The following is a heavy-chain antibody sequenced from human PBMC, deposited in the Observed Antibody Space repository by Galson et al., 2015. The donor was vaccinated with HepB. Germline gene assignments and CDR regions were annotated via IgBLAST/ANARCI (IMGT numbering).Heavy chain of an antibody. CDR3: AKNSGSYFMSSANLDY. D-gene: IGHD1-26*01. CDR2: IKQDGSEK. Sequence: SLRLSCAASGFTFSSYWMTWVRQAPGKGLEWVANIKQDGSEKYYVDSVKGRFTISRDNAKNSLYLQMNSLRAEDTAVYYCAKNSGSYFMSSANLDYWGQGTLVTVSS. J-gene: IGHJ4*02. CDR1: GFTFSSYW. V-gene: IGHV3-7*01.